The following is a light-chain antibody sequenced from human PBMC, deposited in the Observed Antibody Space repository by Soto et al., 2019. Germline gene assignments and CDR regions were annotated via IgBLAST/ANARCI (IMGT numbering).Light chain of an antibody. CDR3: SSFRSGSTL. CDR1: SSDVGGYNY. V-gene: IGLV2-14*01. Sequence: QSVLTQPASVSGSPGQSITISCTGTSSDVGGYNYVSWYQQHPGKAPKLMIYEVSNRPSGVSNRFSGSKSGNTASLTISGLQAEDEADSYCSSFRSGSTLFGTGTKLTVL. J-gene: IGLJ1*01. CDR2: EVS.